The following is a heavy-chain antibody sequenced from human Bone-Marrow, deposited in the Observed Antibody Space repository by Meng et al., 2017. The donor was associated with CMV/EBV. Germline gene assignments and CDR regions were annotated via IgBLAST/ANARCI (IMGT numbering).Heavy chain of an antibody. Sequence: ASVKVSCKASGGTFSSYAISWVRQAPGQGLEWMRWISAYNGNTNYAQKLQGRVTMTTDTSTSTAYMELRSLRSEDTAVYYCARDLDRTFESAFDIWGQGTMVTVSS. J-gene: IGHJ3*02. D-gene: IGHD2/OR15-2a*01. V-gene: IGHV1-18*01. CDR3: ARDLDRTFESAFDI. CDR1: GGTFSSYA. CDR2: ISAYNGNT.